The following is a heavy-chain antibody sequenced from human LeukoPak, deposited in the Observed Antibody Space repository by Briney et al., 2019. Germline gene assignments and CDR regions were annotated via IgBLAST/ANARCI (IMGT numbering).Heavy chain of an antibody. V-gene: IGHV4-34*01. CDR1: GGSFLGYY. CDR2: INHCGSN. CDR3: ARGGPIMITFGGVIGPSYYFDY. J-gene: IGHJ4*02. Sequence: SETLSLTCAGCGGSFLGYYWSWLGQPPGKGLEWIGEINHCGSNNYNPSRKSRVTISVDASKNPFSLKLSSVTAADTAVYYCARGGPIMITFGGVIGPSYYFDYWGQGTLVTVSS. D-gene: IGHD3-16*02.